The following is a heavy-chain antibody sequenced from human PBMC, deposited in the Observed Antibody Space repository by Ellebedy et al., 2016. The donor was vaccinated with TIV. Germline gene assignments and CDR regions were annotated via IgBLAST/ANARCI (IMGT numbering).Heavy chain of an antibody. CDR1: GFTFRSYW. J-gene: IGHJ6*02. CDR2: IKPDGGEK. V-gene: IGHV3-7*03. Sequence: PGGSLRLSCAASGFTFRSYWMIWVRQVPGKGLEWVANIKPDGGEKYYVDSMKGRFTISRDNAKNSLYLQMNSLSVDDTAVYYCARVVGYWSGNSWSSYYGVDLWGQGTTVTVSS. CDR3: ARVVGYWSGNSWSSYYGVDL. D-gene: IGHD2-15*01.